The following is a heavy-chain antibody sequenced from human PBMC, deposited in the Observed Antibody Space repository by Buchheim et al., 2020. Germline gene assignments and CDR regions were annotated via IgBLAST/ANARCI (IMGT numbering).Heavy chain of an antibody. CDR2: IKQDGREK. Sequence: EVQLVESGGGLVQPGGSLRLSCAASGFTFSSYWMSWVRQAPGKGLEWVANIKQDGREKYYVDSVKGRFTISRDNAKNSLSLQMNSLRAEDTAVYYCARGYCSSTSCYYYYGMDVWGQGTT. CDR3: ARGYCSSTSCYYYYGMDV. J-gene: IGHJ6*02. D-gene: IGHD2-2*01. V-gene: IGHV3-7*03. CDR1: GFTFSSYW.